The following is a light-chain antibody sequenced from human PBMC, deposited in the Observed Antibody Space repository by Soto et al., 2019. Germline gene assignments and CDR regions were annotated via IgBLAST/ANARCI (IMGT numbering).Light chain of an antibody. CDR1: QSISSW. Sequence: GDRVTITCRASQSISSWLAWYQQKPGKAPKLLIYHASSLETGVPSRLSGSGSGTEFTLTISSLQPDDFATYYCQHYNSYGTFGQGTKVDIK. J-gene: IGKJ1*01. V-gene: IGKV1-5*01. CDR2: HAS. CDR3: QHYNSYGT.